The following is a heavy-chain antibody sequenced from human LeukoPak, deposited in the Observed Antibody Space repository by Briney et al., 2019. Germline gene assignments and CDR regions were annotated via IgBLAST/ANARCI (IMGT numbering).Heavy chain of an antibody. J-gene: IGHJ3*02. CDR1: GYRFSSYW. Sequence: PGESLKISCKGSGYRFSSYWIGWVRQMPGKGLEWMGIIYPGDSDTRYSPSFQGQVTISADKSISTAYLQWSSLKASDTAMYYCARPISDSFDAFDIWGQGTMVTVSS. V-gene: IGHV5-51*01. CDR2: IYPGDSDT. D-gene: IGHD2-21*01. CDR3: ARPISDSFDAFDI.